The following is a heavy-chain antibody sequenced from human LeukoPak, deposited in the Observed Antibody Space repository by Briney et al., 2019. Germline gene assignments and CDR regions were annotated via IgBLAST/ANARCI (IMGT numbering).Heavy chain of an antibody. Sequence: GGSLRLSCASSGFTFTDYGMHWVRQAPGRGLEWVAVIRYDGSTIYYADSVKGRFTISRDNSKNTLYLQMNSLRAEDTAVYYCAKDNSNYYDNTGYWGQGTLVTVSS. CDR1: GFTFTDYG. CDR3: AKDNSNYYDNTGY. CDR2: IRYDGSTI. J-gene: IGHJ4*02. D-gene: IGHD3-22*01. V-gene: IGHV3-30*02.